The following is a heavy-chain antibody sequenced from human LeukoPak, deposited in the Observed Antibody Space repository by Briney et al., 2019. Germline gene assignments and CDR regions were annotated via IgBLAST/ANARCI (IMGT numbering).Heavy chain of an antibody. V-gene: IGHV3-48*02. CDR2: ISSGSSTI. CDR1: GFDFNTYS. CDR3: ASLRGLFDY. J-gene: IGHJ4*02. D-gene: IGHD1-26*01. Sequence: PGASLRLSCAASGFDFNTYSMNWVRQAPGKGLEWVSYISSGSSTIYYADSVRGRFTISRDNAKNSLYLQMNSLRDEDTAVYYCASLRGLFDYWGRGTLVTVSS.